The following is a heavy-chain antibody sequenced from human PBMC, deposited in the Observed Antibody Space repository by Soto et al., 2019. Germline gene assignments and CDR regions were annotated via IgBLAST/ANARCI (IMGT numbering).Heavy chain of an antibody. CDR3: AAPPRY. J-gene: IGHJ4*02. V-gene: IGHV4-59*01. D-gene: IGHD6-6*01. CDR2: IYNSGNT. CDR1: GGSISSYY. Sequence: SETLSLTCTVSGGSISSYYWNWIRQPPGKGLEWIGYIYNSGNTNYNPSLRSRVIISIDTSKNQFSLKLTSVTAADTAVYYCAAPPRYWGQGTLVTVS.